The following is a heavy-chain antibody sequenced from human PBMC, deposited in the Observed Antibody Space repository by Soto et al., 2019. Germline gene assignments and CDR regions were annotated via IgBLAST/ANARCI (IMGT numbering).Heavy chain of an antibody. Sequence: PGGSLRLSCAASGFTVKNYQMNWVRQAPGKGLEWVSVIYSGGVTYYPDSVKGRFTTIRDTSKNTVYLQMNSLRADDTAMYYCARDPSTTGCYGLDVWGQGTTVTVSS. D-gene: IGHD6-19*01. CDR3: ARDPSTTGCYGLDV. CDR1: GFTVKNYQ. V-gene: IGHV3-53*01. CDR2: IYSGGVT. J-gene: IGHJ6*02.